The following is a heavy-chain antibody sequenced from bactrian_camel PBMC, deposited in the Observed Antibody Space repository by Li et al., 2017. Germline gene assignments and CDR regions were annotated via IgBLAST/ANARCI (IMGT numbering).Heavy chain of an antibody. D-gene: IGHD6*01. CDR1: GFTFDNSD. V-gene: IGHV3S55*01. CDR2: FSSVGSI. Sequence: HVQLVESGGGSVQAGGSLTLSCTASGFTFDNSDMGWYRQRTGNQCELVSNFSSVGSIYYADSVKGRFTISKDNAKNTLYLQMNSLKPEDTAMYYCAADLRPYGTILSVNAMDYWGKGTQVTVS. J-gene: IGHJ7*01.